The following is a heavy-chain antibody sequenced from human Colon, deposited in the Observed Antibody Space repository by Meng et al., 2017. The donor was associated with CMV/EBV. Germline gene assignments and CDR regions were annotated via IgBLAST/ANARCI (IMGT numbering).Heavy chain of an antibody. V-gene: IGHV3-53*01. CDR1: GFTVSSNY. J-gene: IGHJ6*02. D-gene: IGHD5-18*01. CDR2: IYSGGST. CDR3: ARDRGYSYGNYYGMDV. Sequence: GGSLRLSCAASGFTVSSNYTSWVRQAPGKGLEWVSVIYSGGSTYYADSVKGRFTISRDNSKNTLYLQMNSLRDEDTAVYYCARDRGYSYGNYYGMDVWGQGTTVTVSS.